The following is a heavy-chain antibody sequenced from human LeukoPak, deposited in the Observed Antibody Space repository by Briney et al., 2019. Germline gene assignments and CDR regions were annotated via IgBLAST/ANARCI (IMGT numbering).Heavy chain of an antibody. V-gene: IGHV4-39*01. D-gene: IGHD5-18*01. Sequence: SETLSLTCTVSGGSISGSHYYWGWIRQPPGKGLEWIGSIYYSRSTYYPSLKSRVTISVDTSKNQFSLKLSSVIAADTAVYYCARHTRYSYGILYYWGQGILVTVSS. CDR2: IYYSRST. J-gene: IGHJ4*02. CDR3: ARHTRYSYGILYY. CDR1: GGSISGSHYY.